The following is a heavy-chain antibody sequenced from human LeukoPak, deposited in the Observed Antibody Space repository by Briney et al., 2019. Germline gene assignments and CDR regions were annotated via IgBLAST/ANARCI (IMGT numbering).Heavy chain of an antibody. D-gene: IGHD2-15*01. CDR3: ARANRVVAADYYYYYMEV. V-gene: IGHV1-2*02. Sequence: ASVTVSCKASGYIFTGYYMHWVRQAPGQGLEWMGWLNPNSGDTECAQKFQGRVTMTRDTSISTAYMELSRLRSDDTAVYYCARANRVVAADYYYYYMEVWGKGTAVTVS. CDR1: GYIFTGYY. CDR2: LNPNSGDT. J-gene: IGHJ6*03.